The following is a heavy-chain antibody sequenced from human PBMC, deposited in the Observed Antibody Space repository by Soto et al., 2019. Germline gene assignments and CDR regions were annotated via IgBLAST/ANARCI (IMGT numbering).Heavy chain of an antibody. D-gene: IGHD1-26*01. V-gene: IGHV3-23*01. Sequence: GGSLRLSCAASGFTFTTYAMGWVRQAPGKGLEWVSLISGSGVTTYYADSVKGRFTISRDNSKNTLYLQMNSLRAEDTAVYYCAKALSGSIRYFDYWGQGTLVTVSS. CDR1: GFTFTTYA. J-gene: IGHJ4*02. CDR3: AKALSGSIRYFDY. CDR2: ISGSGVTT.